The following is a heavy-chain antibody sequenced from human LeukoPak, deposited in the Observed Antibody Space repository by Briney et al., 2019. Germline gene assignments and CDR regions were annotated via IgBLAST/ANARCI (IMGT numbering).Heavy chain of an antibody. CDR3: ARVPIAAAGYYFDY. J-gene: IGHJ4*02. Sequence: GGSLRLSCAASGFTFSSYWMSWVRQAPGKGLEWVANIKQDGSEKYYVDSVKGRFTISRDNAKNSLYLQMNSLRAEDTAVYYCARVPIAAAGYYFDYWGQGTLVTVSS. D-gene: IGHD6-13*01. V-gene: IGHV3-7*01. CDR2: IKQDGSEK. CDR1: GFTFSSYW.